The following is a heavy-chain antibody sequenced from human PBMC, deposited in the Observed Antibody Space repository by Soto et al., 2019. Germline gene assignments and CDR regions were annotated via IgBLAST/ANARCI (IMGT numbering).Heavy chain of an antibody. CDR3: ARYYYDSSGYYGYYYYGMDV. D-gene: IGHD3-22*01. Sequence: SETLSLTCTVSGGSISSGDYYWSWIRQPPGKGLEWIGYIYYSGSTYYNPSLKSRVTISVDTSKNQFSLKLCSVTAADTAVYYCARYYYDSSGYYGYYYYGMDVWGQGTTVTVSS. J-gene: IGHJ6*02. CDR2: IYYSGST. V-gene: IGHV4-30-4*01. CDR1: GGSISSGDYY.